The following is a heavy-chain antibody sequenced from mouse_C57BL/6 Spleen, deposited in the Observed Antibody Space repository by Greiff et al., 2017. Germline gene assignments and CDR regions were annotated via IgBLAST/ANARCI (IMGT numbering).Heavy chain of an antibody. CDR3: ARHDGYLYYFDY. V-gene: IGHV1-69*01. D-gene: IGHD2-3*01. CDR2: IDPSDSYT. CDR1: GYTFTSYW. J-gene: IGHJ2*01. Sequence: QVQLQQPGAELVMPGASVTLSCKASGYTFTSYWLPWVKQRPGQGLEWIGEIDPSDSYTNYNQEFKGKSTLTVDKSSSTAYMQLGSLTSEDSAVYYWARHDGYLYYFDYWGQGTTLTVSS.